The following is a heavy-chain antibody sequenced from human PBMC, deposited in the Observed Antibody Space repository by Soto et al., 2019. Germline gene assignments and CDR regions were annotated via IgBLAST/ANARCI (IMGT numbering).Heavy chain of an antibody. D-gene: IGHD6-25*01. J-gene: IGHJ4*02. V-gene: IGHV3-21*01. CDR2: ISSRCTYL. CDR3: TRDQQRGLDY. Sequence: GGSLRLSCAASGFTFTDYTINWVRQAPGKGLEWVSGISSRCTYLYYADSVKGRFSISRDNAKNSLFLQMYSLRADDTAVYYWTRDQQRGLDYWGRGTLVTVSS. CDR1: GFTFTDYT.